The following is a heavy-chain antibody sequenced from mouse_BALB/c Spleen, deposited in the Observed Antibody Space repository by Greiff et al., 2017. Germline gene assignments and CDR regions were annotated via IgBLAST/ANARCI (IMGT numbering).Heavy chain of an antibody. CDR2: ISYSGST. CDR1: GYSITSDYA. J-gene: IGHJ3*01. CDR3: ARGGYDGYLLAY. D-gene: IGHD2-3*01. V-gene: IGHV3-2*02. Sequence: EVKLQESGPGLVKPSQSLSLTCTVTGYSITSDYAWNWIRQFPGNKLEWMGYISYSGSTSYNPSLKSRISITRDTSKNQFFLQLNSVTTEDTATYYCARGGYDGYLLAYWGQGTLVTVSA.